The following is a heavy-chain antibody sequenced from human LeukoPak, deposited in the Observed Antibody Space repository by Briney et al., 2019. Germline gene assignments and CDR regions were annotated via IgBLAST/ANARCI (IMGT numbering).Heavy chain of an antibody. CDR1: GGSISSYY. CDR2: IYYSGST. CDR3: ARGSGYDFWSGYPKPSWFDP. J-gene: IGHJ5*02. V-gene: IGHV4-59*01. Sequence: SETLSLTCTVSGGSISSYYWTWIRQPPGKGLEWIGYIYYSGSTNYNPSLKSRVTISVDTSKNQFSLKLTSVTAADTAVYYCARGSGYDFWSGYPKPSWFDPWGQGTLVTVSS. D-gene: IGHD3-3*01.